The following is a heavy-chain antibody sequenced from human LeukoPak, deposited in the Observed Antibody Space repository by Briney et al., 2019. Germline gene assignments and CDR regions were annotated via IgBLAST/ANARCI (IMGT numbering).Heavy chain of an antibody. Sequence: GGSLRLSCAASGFTFSSYSLNGVRQAPGKGLERVSSISSSSSYIYYADSVKGRFTISRDNSKNTLYLQMNSLRAEDTAVYYCARRAGAYSHPYDYWGQGTLVTVSS. CDR3: ARRAGAYSHPYDY. J-gene: IGHJ4*02. CDR2: ISSSSSYI. D-gene: IGHD4/OR15-4a*01. CDR1: GFTFSSYS. V-gene: IGHV3-21*04.